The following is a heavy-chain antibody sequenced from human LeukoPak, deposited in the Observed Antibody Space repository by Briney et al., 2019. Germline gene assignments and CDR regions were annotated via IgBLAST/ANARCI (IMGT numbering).Heavy chain of an antibody. V-gene: IGHV3-66*01. CDR3: ARDVYSSGWYGSNWFDP. CDR2: IYSGGST. D-gene: IGHD6-19*01. CDR1: GFTVSSNY. Sequence: GGSLRLSCAASGFTVSSNYMSWVRQAPGKGLEWVSVIYSGGSTYYADSVKGRFTISRDNSKNTLYLQMNSLRAEDTAVYYCARDVYSSGWYGSNWFDPWGQGTLVTVSS. J-gene: IGHJ5*02.